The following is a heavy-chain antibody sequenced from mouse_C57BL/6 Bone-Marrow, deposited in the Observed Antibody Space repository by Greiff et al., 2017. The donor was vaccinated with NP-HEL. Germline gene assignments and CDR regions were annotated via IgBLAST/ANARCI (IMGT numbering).Heavy chain of an antibody. CDR3: ARFPYYYGSSYDDWYFDV. V-gene: IGHV14-2*01. D-gene: IGHD1-1*01. CDR2: IDPEDGET. J-gene: IGHJ1*03. Sequence: VQLKESGAELVKPGASVKLSCTASGFNIKDYYMHWVKQRPEQGLEWIGRIDPEDGETKYAPKFQGKATITADTSSNTAYLQLSSLTSEDTAVYYCARFPYYYGSSYDDWYFDVWGTGTTVTVSS. CDR1: GFNIKDYY.